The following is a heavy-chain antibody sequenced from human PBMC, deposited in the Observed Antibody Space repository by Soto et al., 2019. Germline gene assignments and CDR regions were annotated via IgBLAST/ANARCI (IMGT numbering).Heavy chain of an antibody. J-gene: IGHJ1*01. V-gene: IGHV4-39*07. D-gene: IGHD1-26*01. CDR3: AREEAGAFQH. Sequence: SETLSLTCTVSGGSISSSSYYWGWIRQPPGKGLEWVGSIYYSGSTYYNPSLKSRVTISVDTSKNQFSLKLSAVTAADTAVYYCAREEAGAFQHWGQGTLVTVSS. CDR2: IYYSGST. CDR1: GGSISSSSYY.